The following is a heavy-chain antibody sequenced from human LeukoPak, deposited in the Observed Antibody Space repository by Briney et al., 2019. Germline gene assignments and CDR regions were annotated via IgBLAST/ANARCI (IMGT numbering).Heavy chain of an antibody. CDR1: GFTFSTYW. CDR3: ARLPTGSSLHY. V-gene: IGHV3-74*01. D-gene: IGHD6-6*01. J-gene: IGHJ4*02. Sequence: GGSLRLSCAASGFTFSTYWMHWVRQAPGKGLVWGSSMNSDGSNKRYADSVKGRFTISRDNAENTLYLQMNRLRAEDTAVYYCARLPTGSSLHYWGEGTLVTVSS. CDR2: MNSDGSNK.